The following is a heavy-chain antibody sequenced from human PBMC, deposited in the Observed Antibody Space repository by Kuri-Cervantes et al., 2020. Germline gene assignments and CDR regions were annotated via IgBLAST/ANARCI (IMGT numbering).Heavy chain of an antibody. V-gene: IGHV3-23*01. CDR2: ISGSGGST. Sequence: GESLKISCVASGFTFSSYAMSWVRQAPGKGLEWVSAISGSGGSTYYADSVKGRFTISRDNSKNTLYLQMNSLRAEDTAVYYCAKDPDYYDSSGDWFDPWGQGTLVTVSS. CDR3: AKDPDYYDSSGDWFDP. CDR1: GFTFSSYA. D-gene: IGHD3-22*01. J-gene: IGHJ5*02.